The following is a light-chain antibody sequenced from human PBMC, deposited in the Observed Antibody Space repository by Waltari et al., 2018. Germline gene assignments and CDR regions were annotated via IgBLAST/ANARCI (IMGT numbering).Light chain of an antibody. V-gene: IGLV3-21*04. CDR1: NIGSYS. CDR2: YDS. Sequence: SYVLTQPPSVSVAPGETARTTCGGDNIGSYSVHGYQQKPGQAPVRVIRYDSDRPSGIPERFSGSNSANTATLTISRVEAGDEANYYCQVWHAAIDPGVFGTGTEVTV. CDR3: QVWHAAIDPGV. J-gene: IGLJ1*01.